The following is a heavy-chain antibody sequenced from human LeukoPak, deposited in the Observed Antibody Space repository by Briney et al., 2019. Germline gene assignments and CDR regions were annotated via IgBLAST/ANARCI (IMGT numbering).Heavy chain of an antibody. J-gene: IGHJ5*02. D-gene: IGHD3-3*01. Sequence: ASVKVSCKVSGYALTELSMHWVRQAPGKGLEWMGGFDPEDGETIYAQKFQGRVTMTEDTSTDTAYMELSSLRSEDTAVYYCARDAASDFWSGTIVDPWGQGTLVTVSS. V-gene: IGHV1-24*01. CDR1: GYALTELS. CDR3: ARDAASDFWSGTIVDP. CDR2: FDPEDGET.